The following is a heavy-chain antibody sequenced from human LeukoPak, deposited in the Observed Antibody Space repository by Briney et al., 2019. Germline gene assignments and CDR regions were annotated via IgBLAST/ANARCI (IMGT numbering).Heavy chain of an antibody. CDR2: ISGSGGST. CDR1: GFTFSSYA. V-gene: IGHV3-23*01. CDR3: AKDDGYGYARTLYYMDV. J-gene: IGHJ6*03. D-gene: IGHD5-18*01. Sequence: GGSLRLSCAASGFTFSSYAMSWVRQAPGKGLEWVSAISGSGGSTYYADSVKGRFTISRDNSKNTLYLQMNSLRAEDTAVYYCAKDDGYGYARTLYYMDVWGKGTTVTVSS.